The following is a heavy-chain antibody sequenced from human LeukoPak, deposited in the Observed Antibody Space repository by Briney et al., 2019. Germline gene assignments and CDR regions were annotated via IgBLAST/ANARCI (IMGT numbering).Heavy chain of an antibody. Sequence: PSETLSLTCAVYGGSFSGYYWSWIRQPPGKGLEWIGEINHSGSTNCNPSLKSRVTISVDTSKNQFSLKLSSVTAADTAVYYCARRISWAAYYFDYWGQGTLVTVSS. J-gene: IGHJ4*02. D-gene: IGHD3-16*01. CDR2: INHSGST. CDR3: ARRISWAAYYFDY. V-gene: IGHV4-34*01. CDR1: GGSFSGYY.